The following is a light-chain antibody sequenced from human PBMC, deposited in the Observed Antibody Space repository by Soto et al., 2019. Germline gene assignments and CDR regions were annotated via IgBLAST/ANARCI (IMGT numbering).Light chain of an antibody. V-gene: IGKV3-15*01. CDR3: QQYDAWPYT. Sequence: EKVMTQSTVTLSMSPGERATLSCRASQSVSSNLAWYHQKPGQAPRLLIYRASTRAAGVPARFSGTGSGTEFTLTISSLQPEDFAIYYCQQYDAWPYTFGQGTKLEI. CDR2: RAS. J-gene: IGKJ2*01. CDR1: QSVSSN.